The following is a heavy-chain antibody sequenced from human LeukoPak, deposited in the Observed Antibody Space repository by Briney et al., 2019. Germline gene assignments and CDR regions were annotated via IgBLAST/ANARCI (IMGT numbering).Heavy chain of an antibody. CDR2: ISYDGSNK. J-gene: IGHJ6*04. CDR1: GFTFSSYA. V-gene: IGHV3-30*04. Sequence: PGRSLRLSCAASGFTFSSYAMHWVRQAPGKGLEWVAVISYDGSNKYYADSVKGRFTISRDNSKNTLYLQMNSLRAEDTAVYYCAKDRLYSSGLAYYYYGMDVWGKGTTVTVSS. CDR3: AKDRLYSSGLAYYYYGMDV. D-gene: IGHD6-19*01.